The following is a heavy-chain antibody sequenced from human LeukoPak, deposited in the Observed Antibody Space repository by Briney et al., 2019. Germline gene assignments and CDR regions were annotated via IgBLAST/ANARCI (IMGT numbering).Heavy chain of an antibody. Sequence: SETLSLTCTVSGGSMSNDFWSWIRQPLGKGLEWIGDIYTSGSTIYNPSLESRVTISVDTSKNHFSLKLSSVTAADTAVYYCARPYSSAWHGAFDIWGQGTLVTVSS. D-gene: IGHD6-19*01. CDR2: IYTSGST. CDR3: ARPYSSAWHGAFDI. CDR1: GGSMSNDF. V-gene: IGHV4-4*09. J-gene: IGHJ3*02.